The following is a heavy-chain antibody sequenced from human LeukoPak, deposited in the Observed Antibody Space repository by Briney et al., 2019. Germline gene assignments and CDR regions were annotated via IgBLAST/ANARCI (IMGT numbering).Heavy chain of an antibody. CDR1: GGTFSSYA. J-gene: IGHJ6*03. Sequence: ASVKVSCKASGGTFSSYAISWVLQAPGQGLEWMGGIIPIFGTANYAQKFQGRVTITTDESTSTACMELSSLRSEDTAVYYCARLYGVDTAMVGYYYYMDVWGKGTTVTVSS. CDR2: IIPIFGTA. CDR3: ARLYGVDTAMVGYYYYMDV. V-gene: IGHV1-69*05. D-gene: IGHD5-18*01.